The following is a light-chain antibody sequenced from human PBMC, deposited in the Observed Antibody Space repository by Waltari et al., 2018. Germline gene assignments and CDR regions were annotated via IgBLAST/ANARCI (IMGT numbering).Light chain of an antibody. J-gene: IGKJ2*01. CDR3: QQYYSIPYT. CDR2: GAS. CDR1: QNILYSSNSKNY. V-gene: IGKV4-1*01. Sequence: DIVMTQSPDSLAVSLGERATINCKSSQNILYSSNSKNYLAGYQHKPGHPPKLLIHGASTRESGVPDRFSGSGSETDVTLTISSLQAEDVAVYYCQQYYSIPYTFGQGTKLEIK.